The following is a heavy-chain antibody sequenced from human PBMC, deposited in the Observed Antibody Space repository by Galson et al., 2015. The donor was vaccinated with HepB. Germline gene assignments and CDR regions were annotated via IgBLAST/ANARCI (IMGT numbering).Heavy chain of an antibody. CDR2: IIPIFGTA. Sequence: SVKVSCKASGGTFSSYAISWVRQAPGQGLEWMGGIIPIFGTANYAQKFQGRVTITADESTSTAYMELSSLRSEDTAVCYCARDHVPVLLWFGELSARLNYYYYGMDVWGQGTTVTVSS. D-gene: IGHD3-10*01. CDR3: ARDHVPVLLWFGELSARLNYYYYGMDV. V-gene: IGHV1-69*13. CDR1: GGTFSSYA. J-gene: IGHJ6*02.